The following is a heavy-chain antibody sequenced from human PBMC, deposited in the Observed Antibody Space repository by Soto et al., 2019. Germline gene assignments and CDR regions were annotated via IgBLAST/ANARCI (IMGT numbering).Heavy chain of an antibody. CDR3: ARATGASSGYYYSIAFDI. CDR2: INPNSGGT. CDR1: GYTFTGYY. Sequence: QVQLVQSRAEVKKPGASVKVSCKASGYTFTGYYMHWVRQAPGQGLEWMGWINPNSGGTNYAQKFQGWVTMTRDTSISTAYMELSRLRSDDTAVYYCARATGASSGYYYSIAFDIWGQGTMVTVSS. D-gene: IGHD3-22*01. J-gene: IGHJ3*02. V-gene: IGHV1-2*04.